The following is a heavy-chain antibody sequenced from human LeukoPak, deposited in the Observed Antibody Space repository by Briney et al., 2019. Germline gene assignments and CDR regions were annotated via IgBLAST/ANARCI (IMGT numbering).Heavy chain of an antibody. CDR3: ARDTSIAAPYYHYYGMDV. CDR1: GYTFTSYG. Sequence: ASVTVSCTASGYTFTSYGISWVRQAPGQGLEWMGWISAYNGNTNYAQKLQGRVTMTTDTSTSTAYMELRSLRSDDTAVYYCARDTSIAAPYYHYYGMDVWGQGTTVTVSS. D-gene: IGHD6-6*01. V-gene: IGHV1-18*01. J-gene: IGHJ6*02. CDR2: ISAYNGNT.